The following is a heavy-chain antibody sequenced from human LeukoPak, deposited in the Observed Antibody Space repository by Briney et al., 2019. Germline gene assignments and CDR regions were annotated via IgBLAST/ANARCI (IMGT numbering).Heavy chain of an antibody. CDR3: ARQRYGGGYYYYYMDV. D-gene: IGHD2-21*01. Sequence: SETLSLTCTVSGGSISSGSYYWSWIRQPAGKGLEWIGRIYTSGSTNYNPSLKSRVTISVDTSKNQFSLKLSSVTAADTAVYYCARQRYGGGYYYYYMDVWGKGTTVTVSS. V-gene: IGHV4-61*02. CDR2: IYTSGST. J-gene: IGHJ6*03. CDR1: GGSISSGSYY.